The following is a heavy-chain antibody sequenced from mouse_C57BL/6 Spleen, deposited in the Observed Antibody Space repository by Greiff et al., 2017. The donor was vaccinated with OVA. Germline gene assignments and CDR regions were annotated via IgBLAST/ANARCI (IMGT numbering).Heavy chain of an antibody. CDR3: AREDYGSSHWYFDV. CDR2: IDPSDSET. CDR1: GYTFTSYW. D-gene: IGHD1-1*01. V-gene: IGHV1-52*01. J-gene: IGHJ1*03. Sequence: QVQLQQPGAELVRPGSSVKLSCKASGYTFTSYWMHWVKQRPIQGLEWIGNIDPSDSETHYNQKFKDKATLTVDKSSSTAYMQLSSLTSEDSAVYYCAREDYGSSHWYFDVWGTGTTVTVSS.